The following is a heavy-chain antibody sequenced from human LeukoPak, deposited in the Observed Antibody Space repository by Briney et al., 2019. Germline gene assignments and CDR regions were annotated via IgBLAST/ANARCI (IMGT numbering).Heavy chain of an antibody. V-gene: IGHV3-33*08. J-gene: IGHJ4*02. D-gene: IGHD6-19*01. Sequence: GGSLRLSCAASGFTFSSYEMNWVRQAPGKGLEWVAVIWYDGSNKYYADSVKGRFTISRDNSKNTLYLQINSLRAEDTAVYYCAKLAVAGYWGQGALVTVSS. CDR2: IWYDGSNK. CDR1: GFTFSSYE. CDR3: AKLAVAGY.